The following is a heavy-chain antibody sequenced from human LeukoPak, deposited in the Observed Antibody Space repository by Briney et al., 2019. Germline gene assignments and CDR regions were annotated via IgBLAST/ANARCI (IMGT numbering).Heavy chain of an antibody. CDR3: ARRSGTLWGSFDI. CDR2: IYYSGST. CDR1: GVSITGYY. J-gene: IGHJ3*02. V-gene: IGHV4-59*01. D-gene: IGHD1-1*01. Sequence: SETLSLTCSVAGVSITGYYWSWIRQSPGKGLEWIGYIYYSGSTNYNPSLKSRVRMSVDTSKNQFSVRLRSVTAADTAVYYCARRSGTLWGSFDIWGQGTLVTVSS.